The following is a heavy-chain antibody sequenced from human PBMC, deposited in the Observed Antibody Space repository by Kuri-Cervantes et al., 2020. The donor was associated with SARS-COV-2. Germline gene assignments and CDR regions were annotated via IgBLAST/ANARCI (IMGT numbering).Heavy chain of an antibody. CDR2: IRYDGSNK. D-gene: IGHD6-13*01. CDR1: GFTFSSYS. CDR3: AKDLPGSSAADVY. V-gene: IGHV3-30*02. Sequence: GSLRLSCAASGFTFSSYSMNWVRQAPGKGLEWVAFIRYDGSNKYYADSVKGRFTISRDNSKNTLYLQMNSLRAEDTAVYYCAKDLPGSSAADVYWGQGTLVTVSS. J-gene: IGHJ4*02.